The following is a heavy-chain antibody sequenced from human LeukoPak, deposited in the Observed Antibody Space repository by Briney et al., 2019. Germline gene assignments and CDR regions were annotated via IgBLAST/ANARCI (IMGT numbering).Heavy chain of an antibody. D-gene: IGHD1-7*01. CDR2: IYYSGST. J-gene: IGHJ4*02. V-gene: IGHV4-59*01. CDR3: ASGNWNYYYFDY. Sequence: SETLSLTCTVSGGSISSYYWSWIRQPPGKGLEWVGYIYYSGSTNYNPSLKSRVTISLDTSKNQFSLKLSSVAAADTAVYYCASGNWNYYYFDYWGQGTLVTVSS. CDR1: GGSISSYY.